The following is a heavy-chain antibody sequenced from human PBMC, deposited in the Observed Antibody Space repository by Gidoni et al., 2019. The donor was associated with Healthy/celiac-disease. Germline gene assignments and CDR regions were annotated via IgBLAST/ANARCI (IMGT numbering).Heavy chain of an antibody. CDR2: INAGNVNP. CDR3: ASYRYMDV. CDR1: GYTFTSYA. V-gene: IGHV1-3*01. Sequence: QVQLVQSGAEVKKPGAAVKVSCKASGYTFTSYAMHWVRQAPGQRLELMGWINAGNVNPKSSQNFQGRVTLTRDTSSSPAYMYRSSLRSEDTAVYYCASYRYMDVWGKGTTVTVSS. J-gene: IGHJ6*03.